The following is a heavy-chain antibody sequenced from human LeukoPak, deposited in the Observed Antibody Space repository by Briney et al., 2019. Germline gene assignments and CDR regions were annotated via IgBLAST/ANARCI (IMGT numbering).Heavy chain of an antibody. CDR3: ARDLGNFDY. CDR2: INHSGST. CDR1: GGSFSGYY. V-gene: IGHV4-34*01. D-gene: IGHD1-14*01. Sequence: SETLSLTCAVYGGSFSGYYWSWIRQPPGKGLEWIGEINHSGSTNYNPSLKSRATISVDTSKNQFSLKLSSVTAADTAVYYCARDLGNFDYWGQGTLVTVSS. J-gene: IGHJ4*02.